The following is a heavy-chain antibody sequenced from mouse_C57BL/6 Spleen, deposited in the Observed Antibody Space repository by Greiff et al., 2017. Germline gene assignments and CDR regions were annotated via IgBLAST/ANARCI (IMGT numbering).Heavy chain of an antibody. D-gene: IGHD2-4*01. CDR2: IYPGGGYT. CDR1: GYTFTNYW. V-gene: IGHV1-63*01. J-gene: IGHJ3*01. CDR3: ARGEYYDRGQASWFAY. Sequence: QVQLQQSGAELVRPGTSVKMSCKASGYTFTNYWIGWAKQRPGHGLEWIGDIYPGGGYTNYNEKFKGKATLTADKSSSTAYMQFSSLTSEDSAIYYCARGEYYDRGQASWFAYWGQGTLVTVSA.